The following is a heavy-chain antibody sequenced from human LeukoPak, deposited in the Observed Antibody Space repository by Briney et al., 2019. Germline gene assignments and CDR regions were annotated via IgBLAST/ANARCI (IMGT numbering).Heavy chain of an antibody. J-gene: IGHJ5*02. CDR1: GRTFSTYA. CDR2: ILPILGVA. D-gene: IGHD1-26*01. V-gene: IGHV1-69*04. CDR3: ASETLGGAGEPSWFDL. Sequence: SVKLSCKASGRTFSTYAITWVRQAPGQGLEWMGRILPILGVANYAQKSQGRVTITADKSTRTAYMQLSSRRAQDTAVYYCASETLGGAGEPSWFDLWGQGSLVTVSS.